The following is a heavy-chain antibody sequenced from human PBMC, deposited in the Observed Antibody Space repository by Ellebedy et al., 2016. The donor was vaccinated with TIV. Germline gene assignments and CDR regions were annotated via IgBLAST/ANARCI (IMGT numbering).Heavy chain of an antibody. CDR1: GGSISGYF. CDR3: ARERQSYDF. Sequence: MPGGSLRLSCTVSGGSISGYFWSWIRQPPGKGLEWIGTIYYTGSTYYNPSLQSRVTISMDTSKNQFSLRLTSVTAADTAVYYCARERQSYDFWGQGTLVTVSS. V-gene: IGHV4-59*12. CDR2: IYYTGST. J-gene: IGHJ4*02.